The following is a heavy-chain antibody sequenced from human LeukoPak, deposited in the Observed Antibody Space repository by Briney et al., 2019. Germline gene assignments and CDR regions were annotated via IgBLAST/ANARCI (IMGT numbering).Heavy chain of an antibody. D-gene: IGHD3-22*01. V-gene: IGHV3-30*18. Sequence: GSLRLSCAASGFTFSSYGMHWVRQAPGKGLEWVAVISYDGSNKYYADSVKGRFTISRDNSKNTLYLQMNSLRAEDTAVYYCAKVGGSYYDSSGYYFDYWGQGTLVTVSS. J-gene: IGHJ4*02. CDR3: AKVGGSYYDSSGYYFDY. CDR1: GFTFSSYG. CDR2: ISYDGSNK.